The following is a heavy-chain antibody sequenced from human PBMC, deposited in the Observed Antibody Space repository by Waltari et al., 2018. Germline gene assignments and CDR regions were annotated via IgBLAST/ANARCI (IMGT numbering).Heavy chain of an antibody. CDR2: INGYNGNT. CDR3: VRDRMYSTSWFAFES. J-gene: IGHJ4*02. Sequence: QAQLVQSGAEVKKPGASVTVSCTPSGYNFLNYGISWVRQAPGRGLEWMGWINGYNGNTKYAQKFQGRVTVTTDTSTSTAYMELRSLTSDDAALYYCVRDRMYSTSWFAFESWGQGTQVTVSS. CDR1: GYNFLNYG. D-gene: IGHD3-10*01. V-gene: IGHV1-18*01.